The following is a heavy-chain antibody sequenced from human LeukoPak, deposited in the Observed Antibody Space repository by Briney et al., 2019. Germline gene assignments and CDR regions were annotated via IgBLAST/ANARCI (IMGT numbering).Heavy chain of an antibody. Sequence: GGSLRLSCAASGFTFSSYGMHWVRQAPGKGLEWVALIWSHGSNTYYADSVKGRFTISRDDSRSTLYLQMESLRVEDTAFYYCARDPSQYYDSRGYRNFDSWGQGTLVTVSS. CDR1: GFTFSSYG. CDR2: IWSHGSNT. J-gene: IGHJ4*02. CDR3: ARDPSQYYDSRGYRNFDS. V-gene: IGHV3-33*01. D-gene: IGHD3-22*01.